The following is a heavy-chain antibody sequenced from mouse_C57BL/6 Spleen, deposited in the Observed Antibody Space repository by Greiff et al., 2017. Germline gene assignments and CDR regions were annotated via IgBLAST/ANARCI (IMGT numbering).Heavy chain of an antibody. Sequence: VQLHESGPGLVQPSQSLSITCTVSGFSLTSYGVHWVRQSPGKGLEWLGVIWSGGSTDYNAAFISRLSISKDNSKSQVFFKMNSLQADDTAIYYCASPLLWYFDVWGTGTTVTVSA. CDR3: ASPLLWYFDV. CDR2: IWSGGST. J-gene: IGHJ1*03. V-gene: IGHV2-2*01. CDR1: GFSLTSYG. D-gene: IGHD1-2*01.